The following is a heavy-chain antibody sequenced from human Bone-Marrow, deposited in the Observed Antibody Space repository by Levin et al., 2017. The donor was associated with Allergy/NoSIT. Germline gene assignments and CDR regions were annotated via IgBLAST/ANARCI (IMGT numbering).Heavy chain of an antibody. J-gene: IGHJ6*03. Sequence: PGGSLRLSCAMSGVGFNTYGLHWVRQAPGKGLEWVAVIWFDGGNKYYADSVRGRFTISRDNTKNTLYLQMDSLRVDDTAVYYCARDGGDLVRGVLMTPDYFYMDVWGKGTTVTVSS. CDR2: IWFDGGNK. D-gene: IGHD3-10*01. CDR3: ARDGGDLVRGVLMTPDYFYMDV. V-gene: IGHV3-33*01. CDR1: GVGFNTYG.